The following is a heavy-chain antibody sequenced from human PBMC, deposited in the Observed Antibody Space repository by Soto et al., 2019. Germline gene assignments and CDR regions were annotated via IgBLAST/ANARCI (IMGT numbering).Heavy chain of an antibody. CDR2: IYYSGST. V-gene: IGHV4-31*03. CDR1: GGSISSGGYY. Sequence: QVQLQESGPGLVKPSQTLSLTCTVSGGSISSGGYYWSWIRQDPGKGLEWIEYIYYSGSTYYNPSLKSRVTISVDTSKNQFSLKLSSVTAADTAVYYCARSSTSANYFDYWGQGTLVTVSS. CDR3: ARSSTSANYFDY. D-gene: IGHD2-2*01. J-gene: IGHJ4*02.